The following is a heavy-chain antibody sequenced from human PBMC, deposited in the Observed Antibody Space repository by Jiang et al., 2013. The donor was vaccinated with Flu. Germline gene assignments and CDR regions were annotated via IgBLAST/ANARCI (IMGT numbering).Heavy chain of an antibody. Sequence: EVQLVESGGGLVQPGGSLRLSCAASGFTFSSYEMNWVRQAPGKGLEWVSYISSSGSTIYYADSVKGRFTISRDNAKNSLYLQMNSLRAEDTAVYYCARVREKTYYYDSSGSVFSQDDAFDIWGQGTMVTVSS. CDR2: ISSSGSTI. J-gene: IGHJ3*02. V-gene: IGHV3-48*03. D-gene: IGHD3-22*01. CDR3: ARVREKTYYYDSSGSVFSQDDAFDI. CDR1: GFTFSSYE.